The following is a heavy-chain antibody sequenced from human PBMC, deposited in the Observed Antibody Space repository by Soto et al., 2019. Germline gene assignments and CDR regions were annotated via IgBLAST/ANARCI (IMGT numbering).Heavy chain of an antibody. CDR2: IIPIFGTA. V-gene: IGHV1-69*12. CDR3: ARNGAYDYVWGSYRYNSPFDY. D-gene: IGHD3-16*02. J-gene: IGHJ4*02. Sequence: QVQLVQSGAEVKKPGSSVKVSCKASGGTFSSYAISWVRQAPGQGLEWMGGIIPIFGTANYAQKFQGRVTITADESTSTAYMELSSLRSEDTAVYYCARNGAYDYVWGSYRYNSPFDYWGQGTLVTVYS. CDR1: GGTFSSYA.